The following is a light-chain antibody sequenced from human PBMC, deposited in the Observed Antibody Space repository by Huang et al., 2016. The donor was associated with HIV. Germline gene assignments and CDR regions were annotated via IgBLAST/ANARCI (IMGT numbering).Light chain of an antibody. Sequence: EIVMTQSPATLSVSPGERATLSCRASQSVSSNLAWYQQNPGQAPRLLMYNTSPRATGFPARFSGSGSGTEFTLTISSLQSEDFAVYYCHQYNNWPRTFGQGTKVEIK. CDR1: QSVSSN. CDR2: NTS. V-gene: IGKV3-15*01. J-gene: IGKJ1*01. CDR3: HQYNNWPRT.